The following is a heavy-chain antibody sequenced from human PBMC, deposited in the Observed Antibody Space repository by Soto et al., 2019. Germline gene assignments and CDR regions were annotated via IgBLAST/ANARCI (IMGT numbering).Heavy chain of an antibody. Sequence: QVQLVQSGAEVKKPGASVKVSCKASGYTFTGYYMHWVRQAPGQGLEWMGWINPNSGGTNYAQKFQGRVTMTRDTTFSTAYMELRSMRSADTAVYYCWSGDAAAGSKLPDDVSSYYYYYGMDVWGQGTTVTVSS. J-gene: IGHJ6*02. D-gene: IGHD6-13*01. CDR3: WSGDAAAGSKLPDDVSSYYYYYGMDV. V-gene: IGHV1-2*02. CDR2: INPNSGGT. CDR1: GYTFTGYY.